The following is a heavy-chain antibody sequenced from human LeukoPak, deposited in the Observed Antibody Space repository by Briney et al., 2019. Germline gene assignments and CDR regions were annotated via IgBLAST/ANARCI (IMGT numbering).Heavy chain of an antibody. V-gene: IGHV4-4*07. CDR3: ARDRTYDSSGYYRNWFDP. CDR2: IYTSGST. J-gene: IGHJ5*02. Sequence: SETLSLTCTVSGGSISSYYWSWIRQPAGKGLEWIGRIYTSGSTNYNPSLKSRVTMSVDTSKNQFSLKLSSVTAADTAVYYCARDRTYDSSGYYRNWFDPWGQGTLVTVSS. CDR1: GGSISSYY. D-gene: IGHD3-22*01.